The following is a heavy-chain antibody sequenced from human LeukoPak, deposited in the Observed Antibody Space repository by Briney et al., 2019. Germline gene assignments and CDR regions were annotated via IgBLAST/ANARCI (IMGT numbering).Heavy chain of an antibody. CDR3: ARLAALLEGLDI. CDR2: IWANGNDE. Sequence: GGSLRLSCAASAFTFSYYGMHWVRQAPGKGLEWVAVIWANGNDEYYADSVKGRFAISRDNAKNSLFLQMNSLRAEDTAIYFCARLAALLEGLDIWGQGTMVTVSS. V-gene: IGHV3-33*01. J-gene: IGHJ3*02. D-gene: IGHD3-3*02. CDR1: AFTFSYYG.